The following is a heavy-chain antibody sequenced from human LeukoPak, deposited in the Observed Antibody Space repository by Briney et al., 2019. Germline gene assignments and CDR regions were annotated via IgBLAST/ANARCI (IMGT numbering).Heavy chain of an antibody. D-gene: IGHD3-22*01. J-gene: IGHJ4*02. V-gene: IGHV3-66*01. CDR3: ARDSSYYDSSGYLTGDY. CDR1: GFTVSSNY. CDR2: IYSCGST. Sequence: GSLRLSCAASGFTVSSNYMSWVRQAPGKGLEWVSVIYSCGSTYYADSVKGRFTISRDNAKNSLYLQMNSLRAEDTAVYYCARDSSYYDSSGYLTGDYWGQGTLVTVSS.